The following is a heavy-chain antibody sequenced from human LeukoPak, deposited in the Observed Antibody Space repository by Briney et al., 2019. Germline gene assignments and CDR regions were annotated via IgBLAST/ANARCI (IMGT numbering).Heavy chain of an antibody. J-gene: IGHJ4*02. Sequence: PGGSLRLSCAASGFTFSSYAMSWVRQAPGKGLEWVASISAGGGSTYYADSAKGRFSISRDNSQNTLYLQMNNLRAEDTAIYYCARDYADYVGYFFFDYWGQGSLVTVSS. V-gene: IGHV3-23*01. CDR1: GFTFSSYA. CDR3: ARDYADYVGYFFFDY. D-gene: IGHD4-17*01. CDR2: ISAGGGST.